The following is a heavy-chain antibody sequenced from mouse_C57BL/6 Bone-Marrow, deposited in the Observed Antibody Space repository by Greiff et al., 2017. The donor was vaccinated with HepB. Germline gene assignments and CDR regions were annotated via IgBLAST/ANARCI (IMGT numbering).Heavy chain of an antibody. CDR2: IWSGGST. Sequence: QVQLQQSGPGLVQPSQRLSITCTVSGFSLTSYGVHWVRQPPGKGLEWLGVIWSGGSTDYNAAFISRLSISKDNSKSQVFFKMNSLQADDTAIYYCAKKGISGSSWYFDVWGTGTTVTVSS. CDR3: AKKGISGSSWYFDV. CDR1: GFSLTSYG. V-gene: IGHV2-4*01. D-gene: IGHD1-1*01. J-gene: IGHJ1*03.